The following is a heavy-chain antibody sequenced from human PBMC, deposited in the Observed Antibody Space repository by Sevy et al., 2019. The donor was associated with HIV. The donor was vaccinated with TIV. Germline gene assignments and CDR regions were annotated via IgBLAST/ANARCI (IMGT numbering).Heavy chain of an antibody. D-gene: IGHD6-19*01. CDR1: GFTFSNYE. CDR2: ITRSGSST. V-gene: IGHV3-48*03. Sequence: GGSLRLSCTASGFTFSNYEMNWVRQAPGKGLEWVSYITRSGSSTYYADSVKGRFTISRDNAKNSLYLQMNSLRAEDTAIYYCARDRQGITVAGTAIDYWGQGTLVTVSS. CDR3: ARDRQGITVAGTAIDY. J-gene: IGHJ4*02.